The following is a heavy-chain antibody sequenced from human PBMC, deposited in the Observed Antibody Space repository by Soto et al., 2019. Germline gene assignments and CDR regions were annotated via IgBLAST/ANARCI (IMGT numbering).Heavy chain of an antibody. CDR3: NTDGAQVTMTSI. Sequence: PGGSLRLSCAASGFSFINAWMSWVRQAPGKGLEWVGRIKSKSGGGTTDYAAPVKGRFTISRDDSGNTLFLQMNSLKTEDTAVYYCNTDGAQVTMTSIWGQGTLVTVSS. CDR2: IKSKSGGGTT. CDR1: GFSFINAW. D-gene: IGHD3-22*01. V-gene: IGHV3-15*01. J-gene: IGHJ4*02.